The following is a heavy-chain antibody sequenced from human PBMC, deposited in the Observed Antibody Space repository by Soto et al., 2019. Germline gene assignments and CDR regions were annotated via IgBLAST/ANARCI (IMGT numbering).Heavy chain of an antibody. D-gene: IGHD3-22*01. CDR1: GYTFTSYD. V-gene: IGHV1-8*01. J-gene: IGHJ4*02. CDR3: ARDPYDSSGYYDY. Sequence: GASVKVSCKASGYTFTSYDINWVRQATGQGLEWMGWMNPNSGNTGYAQKFQGRVTMTRNTSISTVYMELSSLRSEDTAVYYCARDPYDSSGYYDYWGQGTLVTVSS. CDR2: MNPNSGNT.